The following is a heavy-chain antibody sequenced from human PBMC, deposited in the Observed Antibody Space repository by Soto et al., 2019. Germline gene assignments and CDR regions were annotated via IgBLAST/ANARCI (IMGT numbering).Heavy chain of an antibody. CDR3: ARCSGWYGQCYFDC. V-gene: IGHV3-53*02. CDR1: GFIVSASY. D-gene: IGHD6-13*01. CDR2: IYSDGRT. Sequence: DVQLVETGGGVIQPGGSLRLSCAATGFIVSASYISWVRQAPGKGLEWVAVIYSDGRTYYDDSVKGRFTISRDNSKNTLYLQMNSLSAEDTAVYYCARCSGWYGQCYFDCWGQGTLVTVSS. J-gene: IGHJ4*02.